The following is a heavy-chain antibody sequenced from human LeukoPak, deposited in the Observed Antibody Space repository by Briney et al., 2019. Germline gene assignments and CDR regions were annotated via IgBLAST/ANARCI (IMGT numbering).Heavy chain of an antibody. V-gene: IGHV4-4*09. CDR1: GGSISSYY. Sequence: MSSETLSLTCTVSGGSISSYYWSWIRQPPGKGLEWIGYIYTSGSTNYNPSLKSRVTISVDTSKNQFSLKLSSVTAADTAVYYCAKSYFDYSTYYSYYFNLWGQGALVTVSS. CDR3: AKSYFDYSTYYSYYFNL. J-gene: IGHJ4*02. D-gene: IGHD4-11*01. CDR2: IYTSGST.